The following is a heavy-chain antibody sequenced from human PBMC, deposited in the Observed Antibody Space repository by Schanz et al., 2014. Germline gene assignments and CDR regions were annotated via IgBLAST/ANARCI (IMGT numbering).Heavy chain of an antibody. CDR1: EYSFTSYS. J-gene: IGHJ4*02. CDR3: AGWVSANGANTCLDY. CDR2: INTGGGYT. V-gene: IGHV1-3*04. D-gene: IGHD4-17*01. Sequence: QVHFVQSGAEVKRPGASVKVSCKASEYSFTSYSMHWVRQAPGQRLEWMGWINTGGGYTKYSQNFQGRVTITRDTTTSTADMKFISLRATDMAAYAWAGWVSANGANTCLDYWGQGTLVTVSS.